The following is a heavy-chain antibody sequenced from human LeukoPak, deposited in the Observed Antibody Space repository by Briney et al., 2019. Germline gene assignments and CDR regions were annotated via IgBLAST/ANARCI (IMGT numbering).Heavy chain of an antibody. D-gene: IGHD2-8*01. J-gene: IGHJ4*02. V-gene: IGHV4-39*07. Sequence: SETLSLTCTVCGGSISSSSYYWGWIRQPPGKGLEWIGSIYYSGSTYYNPSFKSRVTISVDTSKNQFSLKLSSVTAADTAVYYCARGYCTNAVCSLGPTQAWGQGTLVTVSS. CDR1: GGSISSSSYY. CDR3: ARGYCTNAVCSLGPTQA. CDR2: IYYSGST.